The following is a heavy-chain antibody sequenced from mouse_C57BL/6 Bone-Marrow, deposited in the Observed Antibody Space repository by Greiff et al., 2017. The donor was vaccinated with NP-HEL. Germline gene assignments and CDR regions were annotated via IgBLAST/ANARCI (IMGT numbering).Heavy chain of an antibody. CDR2: IDPSDSET. V-gene: IGHV1-52*01. D-gene: IGHD2-2*01. CDR1: GYTFTSYW. J-gene: IGHJ3*01. Sequence: VQLQQSGAELVRPGSSVKLSCKASGYTFTSYWMHWVKQRPIQGLEWIGNIDPSDSETHYNQKFKDKATLTVDKSSSTAYMQLSSLTSEDSAVYYCARGIYYGYDAAWFAYWGQGTLVTVSA. CDR3: ARGIYYGYDAAWFAY.